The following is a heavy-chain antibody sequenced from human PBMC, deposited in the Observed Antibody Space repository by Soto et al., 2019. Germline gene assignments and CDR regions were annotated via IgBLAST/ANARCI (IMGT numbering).Heavy chain of an antibody. D-gene: IGHD3-10*01. CDR2: ISAYNGNT. Sequence: QVQLVQSGAEVKKPGASVKVSCKASGYTFTSYGISWVRQAPGQGLEWMGWISAYNGNTNYAQKLQGRVTMTTDTSTSTAYMELRSLRSDDTAVYYCARELSLTMVRDRENWFDPWGQGTLVTVSS. CDR3: ARELSLTMVRDRENWFDP. V-gene: IGHV1-18*01. J-gene: IGHJ5*02. CDR1: GYTFTSYG.